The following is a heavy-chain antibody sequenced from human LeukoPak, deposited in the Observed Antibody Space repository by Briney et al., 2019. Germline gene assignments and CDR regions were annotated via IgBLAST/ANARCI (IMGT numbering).Heavy chain of an antibody. Sequence: GGSLRLSCAASGFTFSNAWMSWVRQAPGKGLEWVGRIKSKTDGGTTDYAAPVKGRFTISRDDAKNTLYLQMNSLKTEDTAVYYCTTRLAYGSGSYTPYDYWGQGTLVAVSS. CDR1: GFTFSNAW. V-gene: IGHV3-15*01. J-gene: IGHJ4*02. D-gene: IGHD3-10*01. CDR2: IKSKTDGGTT. CDR3: TTRLAYGSGSYTPYDY.